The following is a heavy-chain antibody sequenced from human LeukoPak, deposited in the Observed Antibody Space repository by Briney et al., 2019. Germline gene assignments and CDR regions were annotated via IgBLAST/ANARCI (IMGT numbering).Heavy chain of an antibody. CDR1: GYTLTELS. Sequence: ASVTVSCKVSGYTLTELSMHWVRQAPGKGLEWMGGFDPEDGETIYAQKFQGRVTMTEDTSTDTAYMELSSLRSEDTAVYYCASPPRYCSSTSCRDAFDIWGQGTMVTVSS. J-gene: IGHJ3*02. CDR3: ASPPRYCSSTSCRDAFDI. CDR2: FDPEDGET. V-gene: IGHV1-24*01. D-gene: IGHD2-2*01.